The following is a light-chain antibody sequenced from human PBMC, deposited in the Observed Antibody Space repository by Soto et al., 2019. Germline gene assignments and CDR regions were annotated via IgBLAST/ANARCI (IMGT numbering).Light chain of an antibody. J-gene: IGKJ4*01. CDR1: QSVNSN. CDR3: QQYNVWPLT. Sequence: EIVMTQSPVTLSVSPGDRATLSCRARQSVNSNLAWYQQKPGQTPKLLIYVASTRATGIPARFSGSGSGTEFTLIISSLQSEDFAVYYCQQYNVWPLTFGGGTKVEFK. V-gene: IGKV3-15*01. CDR2: VAS.